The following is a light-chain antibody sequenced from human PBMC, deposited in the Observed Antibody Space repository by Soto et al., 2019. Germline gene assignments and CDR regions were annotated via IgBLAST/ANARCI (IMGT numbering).Light chain of an antibody. CDR2: DAS. CDR3: QQRSNRPPGIT. J-gene: IGKJ5*01. V-gene: IGKV3-11*01. CDR1: QSVSSY. Sequence: EIVLTQSPATLSFSPCEIATLSCSSIQSVSSYLAWYQQIPGQAPRLLIYDASTRATGIPARFSGSGSGTDFTLTISSLEPEDFAVYYCQQRSNRPPGITFGQGTRLEIK.